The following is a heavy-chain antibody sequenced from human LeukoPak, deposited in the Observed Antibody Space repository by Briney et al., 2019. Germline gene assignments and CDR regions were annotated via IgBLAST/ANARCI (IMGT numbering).Heavy chain of an antibody. CDR1: GGSFSGYY. CDR2: INHSGST. J-gene: IGHJ6*03. CDR3: ARSGGVYYYYYMDA. V-gene: IGHV4-34*01. D-gene: IGHD3-10*01. Sequence: PSETLSLTCAVYGGSFSGYYWSWIRQPPGKGLEWIGEINHSGSTNYNPSLKSRVTISVDTSKNQFSLKLSSVTAADTAVYYCARSGGVYYYYYMDAWGKGTTVTVSS.